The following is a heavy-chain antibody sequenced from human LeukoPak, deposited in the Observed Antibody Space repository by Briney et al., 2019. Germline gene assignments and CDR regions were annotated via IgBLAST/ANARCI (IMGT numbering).Heavy chain of an antibody. V-gene: IGHV3-30*04. D-gene: IGHD3-10*01. CDR3: ARDKTVLWFGEFNY. CDR2: ISHDGSNK. J-gene: IGHJ4*02. CDR1: GFTFSNYA. Sequence: GRPLTLSCGACGFTFSNYAMHGVRQAPGKGLEGVAVISHDGSNKYDADSVKGRFTISRDNSKNTLYLQMNSLRAEDTAVYYCARDKTVLWFGEFNYWGQGTLVTVSS.